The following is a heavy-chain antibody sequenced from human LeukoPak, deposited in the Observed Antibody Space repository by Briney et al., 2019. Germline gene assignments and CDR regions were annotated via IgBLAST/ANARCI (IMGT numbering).Heavy chain of an antibody. Sequence: HPGGSLRLSCAASGFTFSNYAINWVRQGQGKGLEWVSVITGSGGYTHYADSVKGRFIISRDNSKSTLYLQMNSLRADDTAVYYCVKSRRVGANQRGLFDYWGQGTLVTVSP. CDR2: ITGSGGYT. D-gene: IGHD1-26*01. V-gene: IGHV3-23*01. CDR3: VKSRRVGANQRGLFDY. CDR1: GFTFSNYA. J-gene: IGHJ4*02.